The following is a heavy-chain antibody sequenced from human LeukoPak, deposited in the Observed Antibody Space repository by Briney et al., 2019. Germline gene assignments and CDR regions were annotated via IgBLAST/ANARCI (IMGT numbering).Heavy chain of an antibody. Sequence: ASVKVSCKASGGTFSSYAISWVRQAPGQGLEWMGGIIPIFGTANYAQKFQGRVTITTDESTSTAYMELSSLRSEDTAVYYCASDGYSSSWYAFDIWGQGTMVTVSS. CDR3: ASDGYSSSWYAFDI. J-gene: IGHJ3*02. V-gene: IGHV1-69*05. CDR2: IIPIFGTA. CDR1: GGTFSSYA. D-gene: IGHD6-13*01.